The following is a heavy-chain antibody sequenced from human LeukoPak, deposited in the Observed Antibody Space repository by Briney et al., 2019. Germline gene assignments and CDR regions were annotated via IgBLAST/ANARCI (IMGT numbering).Heavy chain of an antibody. D-gene: IGHD3-3*01. V-gene: IGHV3-15*01. CDR3: TTDQTWIFGADFDY. J-gene: IGHJ4*02. CDR2: IKSKTDGGTT. CDR1: GFTFSNAW. Sequence: GGSLRLSCAASGFTFSNAWMSWVRQAPGKGLEWVGRIKSKTDGGTTDYAAPVKGRFTISRDDSKNTLYLQMNSLKTEDTAVYYCTTDQTWIFGADFDYWGQGTLVTVSS.